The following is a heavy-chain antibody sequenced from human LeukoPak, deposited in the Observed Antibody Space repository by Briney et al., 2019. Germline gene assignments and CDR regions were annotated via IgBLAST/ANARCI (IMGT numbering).Heavy chain of an antibody. Sequence: PGGSLRLSCAASGFTFDDYAMHWVRQAPGKGLEWVSGISWNSGSIGYADSVKGRFTISRDNAKNTLYLQMNSLRAEDTAVYYCAKDLYGGNRWGAFDIWGQGTMVTVSS. CDR1: GFTFDDYA. D-gene: IGHD4-23*01. J-gene: IGHJ3*02. CDR3: AKDLYGGNRWGAFDI. CDR2: ISWNSGSI. V-gene: IGHV3-9*01.